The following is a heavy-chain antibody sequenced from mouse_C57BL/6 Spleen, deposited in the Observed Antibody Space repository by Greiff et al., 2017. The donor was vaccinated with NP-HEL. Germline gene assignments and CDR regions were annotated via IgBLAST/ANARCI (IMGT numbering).Heavy chain of an antibody. V-gene: IGHV1-80*01. CDR3: ARSGYYTPSYAMDY. Sequence: QVQLQQSGAELVKPGASVKISCKASGYAFSSYWMNWVKQRPGKGLEWLGQIYPGDGDTNYNGKFKGKATLTADKSSSTAYMQLSSLTSEDSAVYFCARSGYYTPSYAMDYWGQGTSVTVSS. J-gene: IGHJ4*01. CDR1: GYAFSSYW. CDR2: IYPGDGDT. D-gene: IGHD3-1*01.